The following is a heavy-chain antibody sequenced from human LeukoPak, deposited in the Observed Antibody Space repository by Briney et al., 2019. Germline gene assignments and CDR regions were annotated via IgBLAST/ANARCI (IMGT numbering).Heavy chain of an antibody. V-gene: IGHV1-2*06. J-gene: IGHJ4*02. Sequence: ASSVKVSCKASGYSFTAYYIHWMRQAPGQGLEWMGRINPTSGGTDYAQNFQGRVTMTRDTSINTAYMELSRLRSDDTAIYYCARDGFPDYWGQGTLVTVSS. D-gene: IGHD2-2*03. CDR2: INPTSGGT. CDR3: ARDGFPDY. CDR1: GYSFTAYY.